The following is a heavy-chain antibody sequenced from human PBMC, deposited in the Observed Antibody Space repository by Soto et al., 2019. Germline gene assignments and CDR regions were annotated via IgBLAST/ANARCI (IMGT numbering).Heavy chain of an antibody. D-gene: IGHD1-1*01. V-gene: IGHV1-46*01. Sequence: ASVKVSCKASGYIFTSYGISWVRQAPGQGLEWMGIINPSGGSTSYAQKFQGRVTMTRDTSTSTVYMELSSLRSEDTAVYSCARVRGGRNDFDYWGQGTLVTVPQ. CDR1: GYIFTSYG. J-gene: IGHJ4*02. CDR3: ARVRGGRNDFDY. CDR2: INPSGGST.